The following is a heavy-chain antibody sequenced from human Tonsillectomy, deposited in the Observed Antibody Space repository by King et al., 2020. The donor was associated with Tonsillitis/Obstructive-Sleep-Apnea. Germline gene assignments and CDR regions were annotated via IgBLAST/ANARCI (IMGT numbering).Heavy chain of an antibody. V-gene: IGHV1-46*01. CDR2: MNPSDGST. CDR1: GYTFTRHY. CDR3: ARDGDGDDQYDYMDV. D-gene: IGHD5-24*01. J-gene: IGHJ6*03. Sequence: VQLVESGAEVKKPGASVRVSCKASGYTFTRHYIHWVRQAPGQGLEWMGIMNPSDGSTAYAQKFQGRVTMTRDTSTSTVYMELSSLRYEDTAVYYCARDGDGDDQYDYMDVWGKGTTVTVSS.